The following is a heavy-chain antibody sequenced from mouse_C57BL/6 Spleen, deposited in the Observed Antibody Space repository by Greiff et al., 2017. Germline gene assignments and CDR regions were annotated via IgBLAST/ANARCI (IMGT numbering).Heavy chain of an antibody. CDR1: GYTFTSYW. D-gene: IGHD3-2*02. V-gene: IGHV1-52*01. J-gene: IGHJ2*01. Sequence: QVQLQQPGAELVRPGSSVKLSCKASGYTFTSYWMHWVKQRPIQGLEWIGNIDPSDSDTHYNQKFKDKATLTVDKSSSTAYMQLSSLTSEDSSVYYCARLEDSAVYLYYFDYWGQGTTLTVSS. CDR3: ARLEDSAVYLYYFDY. CDR2: IDPSDSDT.